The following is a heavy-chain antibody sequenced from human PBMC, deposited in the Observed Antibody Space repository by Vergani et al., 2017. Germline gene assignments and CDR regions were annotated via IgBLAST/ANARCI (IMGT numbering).Heavy chain of an antibody. D-gene: IGHD2-15*01. CDR3: ARRGGGYYSGGKVHPLRTAFDV. CDR2: ISASGNA. CDR1: GGSISAGYYF. Sequence: QVQLQASGPGRVKPSQTLSLTCTMSGGSISAGYYFWSWLRQPAGKGLEWLGHISASGNASHRPSLKTRVSMSVDTSKNQFSLTVTSVTAADTAIYFCARRGGGYYSGGKVHPLRTAFDVWGHGTVVTVSS. J-gene: IGHJ3*01. V-gene: IGHV4-61*02.